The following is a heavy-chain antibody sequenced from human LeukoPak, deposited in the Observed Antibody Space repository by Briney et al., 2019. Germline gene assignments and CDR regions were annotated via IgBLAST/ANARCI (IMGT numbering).Heavy chain of an antibody. J-gene: IGHJ4*02. Sequence: TSGTLSLTCGVSGGSISNTNWWTWVRQPPGKGLEWIGEINHSGITNYNPSLKSRVTISVDTSKNQFSLKLSSVTAADTAVYYCASRGAYCGGDCFYFDYWGQETLVTVSS. CDR2: INHSGIT. V-gene: IGHV4-4*02. D-gene: IGHD2-21*02. CDR3: ASRGAYCGGDCFYFDY. CDR1: GGSISNTNW.